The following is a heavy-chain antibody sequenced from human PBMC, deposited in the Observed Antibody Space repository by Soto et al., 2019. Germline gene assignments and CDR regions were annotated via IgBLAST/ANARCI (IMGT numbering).Heavy chain of an antibody. D-gene: IGHD2-15*01. CDR3: ARLAEYCNGIKCYSNFDF. Sequence: GXSVKVSCKTSVYSFTNFDINWVRQAPGRGLVWMGWMNPSSGETGSAQNFQGRVTMTRDISTRTFFMQLTSLRSEDTAIYYCARLAEYCNGIKCYSNFDFWGRGTQVTVSS. CDR1: VYSFTNFD. CDR2: MNPSSGET. J-gene: IGHJ4*01. V-gene: IGHV1-8*01.